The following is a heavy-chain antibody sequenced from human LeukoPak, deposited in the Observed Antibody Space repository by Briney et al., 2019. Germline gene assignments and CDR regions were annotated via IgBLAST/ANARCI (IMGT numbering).Heavy chain of an antibody. J-gene: IGHJ4*02. V-gene: IGHV3-48*01. CDR2: ISSSSSTI. D-gene: IGHD3-10*01. Sequence: GGSLRLSCAASGFTFSSYSMNWVRQAPGKGLEWVSYISSSSSTIYYADSVKGRFTISRDNAKNSLYLQMNSLRAEDTAVYYCARGPKVLLWFGESGGFDYWGQGTLVTVSS. CDR1: GFTFSSYS. CDR3: ARGPKVLLWFGESGGFDY.